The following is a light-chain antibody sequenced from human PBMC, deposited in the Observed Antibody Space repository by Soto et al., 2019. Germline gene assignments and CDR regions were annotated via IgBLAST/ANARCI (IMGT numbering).Light chain of an antibody. Sequence: AIRMTQSPSSLSASTGDRVIITCRASQGISSYLAWYQQKPGKAPKLLIYAASTLQSGVPSRFSGSGSGTDFTLTISCLQSEDFATYYCQQYYSYWTFGQGTKVEIK. CDR2: AAS. J-gene: IGKJ1*01. V-gene: IGKV1-8*01. CDR3: QQYYSYWT. CDR1: QGISSY.